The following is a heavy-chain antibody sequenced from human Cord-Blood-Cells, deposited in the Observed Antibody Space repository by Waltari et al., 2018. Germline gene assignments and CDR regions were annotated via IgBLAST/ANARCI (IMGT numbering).Heavy chain of an antibody. Sequence: QVQLQQWGAGLLKPSETLSLTCAVYGGSFSGYYWSWIRQPPGKGREWIGEINHSGSTTYSPSLKSRLTSTVNTSKNQFALRLSSVTAADTAVYYCARPAEAGGNSYFDYWGQGTLVTVSS. J-gene: IGHJ4*02. CDR1: GGSFSGYY. CDR3: ARPAEAGGNSYFDY. D-gene: IGHD2-21*02. CDR2: INHSGST. V-gene: IGHV4-34*01.